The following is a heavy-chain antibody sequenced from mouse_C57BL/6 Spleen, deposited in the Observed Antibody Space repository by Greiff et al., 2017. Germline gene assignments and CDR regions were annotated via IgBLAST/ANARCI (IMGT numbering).Heavy chain of an antibody. J-gene: IGHJ1*03. CDR2: ISSGGSYT. Sequence: EVKVVESGGDLVKPGGSLKLSCAASGFTFSSYGMSWVRQTPDKRLEWVATISSGGSYTYYPDSVKGRFTISRDNAKNTLYLQMSSLKSEDTAMYYCARSGDGRYFDVWGTGTTVTVSS. CDR1: GFTFSSYG. D-gene: IGHD3-1*01. CDR3: ARSGDGRYFDV. V-gene: IGHV5-6*01.